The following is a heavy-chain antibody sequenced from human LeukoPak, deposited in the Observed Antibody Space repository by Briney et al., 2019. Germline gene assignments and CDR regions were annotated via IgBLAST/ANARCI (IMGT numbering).Heavy chain of an antibody. V-gene: IGHV4-34*01. CDR3: ARRGDGYNRDY. CDR1: GGSFSGYY. J-gene: IGHJ4*02. D-gene: IGHD5-24*01. CDR2: INHSGST. Sequence: SETLSLTCAVYGGSFSGYYWSWIRQPPGKGLEWIGEINHSGSTNCNPSLKSRVTISVDTSKNQFSLKLSSVTAADTAVYYCARRGDGYNRDYWGQGTLVTVSS.